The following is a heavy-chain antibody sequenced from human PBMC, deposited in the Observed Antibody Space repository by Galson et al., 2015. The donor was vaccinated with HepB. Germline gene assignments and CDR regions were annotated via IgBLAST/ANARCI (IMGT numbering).Heavy chain of an antibody. D-gene: IGHD3-3*01. V-gene: IGHV3-23*01. J-gene: IGHJ4*02. CDR2: LNSGGNT. Sequence: SLRLSCAASGFVFTNYGMAWVRQAPGKGLEWVSHLNSGGNTTDAESLKGRFTISRDSSKRTLYLQMNSMRVEDTAIYYCAKWRGAQSEFDHWGQGTLVTVSS. CDR1: GFVFTNYG. CDR3: AKWRGAQSEFDH.